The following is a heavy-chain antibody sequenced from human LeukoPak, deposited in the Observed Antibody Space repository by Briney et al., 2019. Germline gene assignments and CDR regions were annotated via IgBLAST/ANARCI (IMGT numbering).Heavy chain of an antibody. CDR1: GFTFGKYW. D-gene: IGHD3-3*01. CDR2: IKLDGSEE. Sequence: GGSLRLSCVASGFTFGKYWMSWVRQAPGKGLEWVANIKLDGSEENYVDSVKGRFTISRDNTKNSLYLQMNSLRAEDTAVFYCARDQYDTWSRRGNFDSWGQGTLVIVSS. CDR3: ARDQYDTWSRRGNFDS. V-gene: IGHV3-7*03. J-gene: IGHJ4*02.